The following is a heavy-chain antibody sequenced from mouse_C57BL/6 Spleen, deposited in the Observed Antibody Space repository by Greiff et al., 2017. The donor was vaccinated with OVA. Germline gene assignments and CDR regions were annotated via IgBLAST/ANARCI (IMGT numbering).Heavy chain of an antibody. CDR2: IRNKANGYTT. CDR3: ARPTGYYAMDY. Sequence: DVKLVESGGGLVQPGGSLSLSCAASGFTFTDYYMSWVRQPPGKALEWLGFIRNKANGYTTEYSASVKGRFTISRDNSQSILYLQMNALRAEDSATYYCARPTGYYAMDYWGQGTSVTVSS. J-gene: IGHJ4*01. CDR1: GFTFTDYY. V-gene: IGHV7-3*01. D-gene: IGHD4-1*01.